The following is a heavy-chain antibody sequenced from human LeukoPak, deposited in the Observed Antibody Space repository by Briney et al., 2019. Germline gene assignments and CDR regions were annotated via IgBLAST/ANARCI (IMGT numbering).Heavy chain of an antibody. CDR1: GYSFPSHW. D-gene: IGHD3-22*01. CDR2: IAPSDSYT. CDR3: VRQPPGVYDTTQNWFDP. J-gene: IGHJ5*02. Sequence: GESLKISCKVSGYSFPSHWITWVRQVPGKGLEWMGRIAPSDSYTNYNPSFEGHVTMSVEKSITTVYLQWSSLKASDTAMYYCVRQPPGVYDTTQNWFDPWGQGTLVTVSS. V-gene: IGHV5-10-1*01.